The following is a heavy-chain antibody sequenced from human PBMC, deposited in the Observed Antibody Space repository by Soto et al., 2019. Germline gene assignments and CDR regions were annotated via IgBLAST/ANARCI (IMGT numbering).Heavy chain of an antibody. Sequence: QVQLVQSGAEVKKPGSSVKVSCKASGGTFSSYAISWVRQAPGQGLEWMGGIIPIFGTANYEQKFQGKVTITADESVSTPYMELSSLRSGYTAVYYSSRKIVPVATRYYYDYGRDVWGPGTTVTVA. J-gene: IGHJ6*02. CDR1: GGTFSSYA. CDR2: IIPIFGTA. V-gene: IGHV1-69*01. CDR3: SRKIVPVATRYYYDYGRDV. D-gene: IGHD2-15*01.